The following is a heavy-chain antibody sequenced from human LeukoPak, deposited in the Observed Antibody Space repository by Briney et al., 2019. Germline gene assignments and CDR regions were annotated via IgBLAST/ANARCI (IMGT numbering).Heavy chain of an antibody. Sequence: GGSLTLSCAASGFTFSSYEMNWVRQAPGKGLEWVSYISSGGSTIYYADTVKGRFTISRDNAKNSLYLQMNSLRAEDTAVYYCARDRGPYYYASRPESPDAFDIWGQGTMVTVSS. CDR2: ISSGGSTI. CDR1: GFTFSSYE. J-gene: IGHJ3*02. CDR3: ARDRGPYYYASRPESPDAFDI. D-gene: IGHD3-10*01. V-gene: IGHV3-48*03.